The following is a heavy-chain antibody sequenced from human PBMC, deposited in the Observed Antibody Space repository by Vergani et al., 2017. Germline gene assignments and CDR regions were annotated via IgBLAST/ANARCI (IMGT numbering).Heavy chain of an antibody. CDR2: ISYDGNNK. J-gene: IGHJ4*02. D-gene: IGHD6-19*01. V-gene: IGHV3-30-3*01. CDR3: TRDQGYSSDWRVNGPFDY. Sequence: QVQLVESGGGVVQPGRSLRLSCAASGFTFSSYAMHWVRPAPGKGLEWVAVISYDGNNKYYADSVRGRFTIYRDNSKNTLYLQMNSLRAADTAVYYCTRDQGYSSDWRVNGPFDYWGQGTLVTVSS. CDR1: GFTFSSYA.